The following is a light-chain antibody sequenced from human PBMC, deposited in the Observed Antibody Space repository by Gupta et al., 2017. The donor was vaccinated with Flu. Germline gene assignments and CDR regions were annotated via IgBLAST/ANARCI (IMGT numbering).Light chain of an antibody. J-gene: IGKJ4*01. CDR3: QQRQTLPFT. V-gene: IGKV6-21*01. CDR2: YSS. CDR1: QNIDDK. Sequence: LLTQSPDLQSVTPNEKVTLTCRASQNIDDKLHWYQQMGDQSPRLLIQYSSQASSGVPSRSSDSELGTLFTLSIESMEAEDAAPSYSQQRQTLPFTFGGGTKVEI.